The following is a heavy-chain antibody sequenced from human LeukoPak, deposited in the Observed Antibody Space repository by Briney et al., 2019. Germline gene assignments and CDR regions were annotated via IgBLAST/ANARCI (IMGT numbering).Heavy chain of an antibody. D-gene: IGHD2-15*01. Sequence: PSETLSLTCTVSGGSISSHCWSWIRQPAGKGLEWIGRIFSSGSTNYNPSLKSRVTISVDTSKNQFSLKLSSVTAADTAVYYCARHPLLYCSGGSCYGEYYYYGMDVWGQGTMVTVSS. CDR3: ARHPLLYCSGGSCYGEYYYYGMDV. CDR1: GGSISSHC. CDR2: IFSSGST. V-gene: IGHV4-4*07. J-gene: IGHJ6*02.